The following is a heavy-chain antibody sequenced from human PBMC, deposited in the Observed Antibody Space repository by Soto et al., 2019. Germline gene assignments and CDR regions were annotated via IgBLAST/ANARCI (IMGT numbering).Heavy chain of an antibody. CDR3: ARELRGYSYFAYYGMDV. D-gene: IGHD5-18*01. J-gene: IGHJ6*02. V-gene: IGHV3-33*01. CDR2: IWYDGSNK. CDR1: GFTFSSYG. Sequence: QVQLVESGGGVVQPGRSLRLSCAASGFTFSSYGMHWVRQAPGKGLEWVAVIWYDGSNKYYADSVKGRFTISRDNSKNTLYLQMNSLRAEDTAVYYCARELRGYSYFAYYGMDVWGQRTTVTVSS.